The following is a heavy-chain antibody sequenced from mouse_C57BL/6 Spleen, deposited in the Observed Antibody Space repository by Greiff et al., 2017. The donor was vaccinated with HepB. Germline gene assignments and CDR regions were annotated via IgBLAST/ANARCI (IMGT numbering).Heavy chain of an antibody. V-gene: IGHV1-5*01. CDR3: TRRALLSYFDV. CDR1: GYTFTSYW. Sequence: VQLQQSGTVLARPGASVKMSCKTSGYTFTSYWMHWVKQRPGQGLEWIGAIYPGNSDTSYNQKFKGKAKLTADTSASTAYMELSSQTNEDSAVYYCTRRALLSYFDVWGTGTTVTVSS. CDR2: IYPGNSDT. J-gene: IGHJ1*03. D-gene: IGHD1-1*01.